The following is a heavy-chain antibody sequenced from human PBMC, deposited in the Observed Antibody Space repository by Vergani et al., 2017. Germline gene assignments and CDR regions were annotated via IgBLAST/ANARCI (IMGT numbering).Heavy chain of an antibody. CDR3: AKGVYCSSTSCYEGRGYYYGMGV. CDR2: ISGSGGNT. Sequence: EVQLLESGGGLVQPGGSLRLSCAASGFTFSSYAMSWFRQVPGKGLEWVSGISGSGGNTYYANSVKGRFTISRDNSKNTLYLQMNSLRADDTAVYYCAKGVYCSSTSCYEGRGYYYGMGVWGQGTTVTFSS. V-gene: IGHV3-23*01. CDR1: GFTFSSYA. D-gene: IGHD2-2*01. J-gene: IGHJ6*02.